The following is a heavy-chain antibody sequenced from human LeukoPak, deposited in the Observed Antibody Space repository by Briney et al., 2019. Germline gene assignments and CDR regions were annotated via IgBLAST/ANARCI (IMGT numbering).Heavy chain of an antibody. D-gene: IGHD4-17*01. Sequence: PGGSLRLSCAASGFTFSSYSMNWVRQAPVKGLEWVSSISYSSSYIYYADSVKGRFTISRDNAKNSLYLQMNSLRAEDTAVYYCARGGTVTSYYFDSWGQGTLVTVSS. J-gene: IGHJ4*02. CDR2: ISYSSSYI. CDR3: ARGGTVTSYYFDS. V-gene: IGHV3-21*01. CDR1: GFTFSSYS.